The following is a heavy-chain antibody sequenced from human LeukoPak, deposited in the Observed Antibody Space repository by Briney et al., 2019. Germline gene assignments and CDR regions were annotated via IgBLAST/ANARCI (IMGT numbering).Heavy chain of an antibody. D-gene: IGHD3-3*01. CDR3: ARMSGVTTFGVAEFDY. CDR1: GYTFTSYG. J-gene: IGHJ4*02. Sequence: ASVKVSCKASGYTFTSYGISWVRQAPGQGLEWMGWISAYNGNTNYAQKLQGRVTMTTDTSTSTAYMELRSLRSDDTAVYYCARMSGVTTFGVAEFDYWGQGTLVTVSS. CDR2: ISAYNGNT. V-gene: IGHV1-18*01.